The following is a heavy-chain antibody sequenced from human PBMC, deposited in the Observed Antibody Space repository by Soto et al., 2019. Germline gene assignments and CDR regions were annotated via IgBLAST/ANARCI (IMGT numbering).Heavy chain of an antibody. CDR3: ARVQNYDILTGYPPHYYMDV. Sequence: ASVKVSCKASGYTFTSYGISWVRQAPGQGLEWMGWISAYNGNTNYAQKLQGRVTMTTDTSTSTAYMELRSLRSDDTAVYYCARVQNYDILTGYPPHYYMDVWGKGTTVTVSS. V-gene: IGHV1-18*01. J-gene: IGHJ6*03. CDR1: GYTFTSYG. D-gene: IGHD3-9*01. CDR2: ISAYNGNT.